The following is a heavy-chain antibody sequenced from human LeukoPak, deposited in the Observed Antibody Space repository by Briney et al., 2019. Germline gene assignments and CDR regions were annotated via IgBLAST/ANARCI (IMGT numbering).Heavy chain of an antibody. CDR2: IIPIFGTA. Sequence: ASVKVSCTASGGTFSSYAISRVRQAPGQGLEWMGGIIPIFGTANYAQKFQGRVTITTDESTSTAYMELSSLRSEDTAVYYCARERPSDLGRSGPMYYFDYWGQGTLVTVSS. CDR1: GGTFSSYA. D-gene: IGHD3-3*01. CDR3: ARERPSDLGRSGPMYYFDY. V-gene: IGHV1-69*05. J-gene: IGHJ4*02.